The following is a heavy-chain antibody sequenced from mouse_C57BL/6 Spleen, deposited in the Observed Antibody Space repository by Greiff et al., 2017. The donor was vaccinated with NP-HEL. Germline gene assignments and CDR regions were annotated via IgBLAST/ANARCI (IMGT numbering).Heavy chain of an antibody. J-gene: IGHJ2*01. Sequence: QVQLQQPGAELVKPGASVKLSCKASGYTFTSYWMHWVKQRPGQGLEWIGMIHPNSGSTNYNEKFKSKATLTVDTSSSTAYMQLSSLTSEDSAVYYCARGTYYSNPYYFDYWGQGTTLTVSS. CDR3: ARGTYYSNPYYFDY. D-gene: IGHD2-5*01. V-gene: IGHV1-64*01. CDR1: GYTFTSYW. CDR2: IHPNSGST.